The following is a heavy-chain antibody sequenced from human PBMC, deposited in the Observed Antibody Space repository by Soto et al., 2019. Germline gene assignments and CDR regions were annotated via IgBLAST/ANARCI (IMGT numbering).Heavy chain of an antibody. CDR1: GFPFGSHA. J-gene: IGHJ4*02. V-gene: IGHV3-23*01. Sequence: EVQLLESGGGLVQPGGSLRLSCAASGFPFGSHAMSWVRQAPGKGLEWVSLVSGNGGTTNYADSVKGRFTISRDNSQKTLYLQMNSLRDEDTAIYYCAKGKAHTLFGVDTLFDYWGQGTLVTVSS. CDR2: VSGNGGTT. CDR3: AKGKAHTLFGVDTLFDY. D-gene: IGHD3-3*01.